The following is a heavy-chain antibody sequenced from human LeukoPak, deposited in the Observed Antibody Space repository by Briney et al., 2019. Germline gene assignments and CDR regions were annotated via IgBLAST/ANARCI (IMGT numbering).Heavy chain of an antibody. CDR3: AKDGTNYGLGTSFDN. D-gene: IGHD3-10*01. V-gene: IGHV3-23*01. CDR1: GFTFSSYA. Sequence: GGSLRLSCVTSGFTFSSYAVTWVRQPPGKGLEWVAAISASGDKTYYADSVKGRFIISRDNSKTTLFLQLNSLGAGDSAVFYCAKDGTNYGLGTSFDNWGQGTLVTVSS. CDR2: ISASGDKT. J-gene: IGHJ4*02.